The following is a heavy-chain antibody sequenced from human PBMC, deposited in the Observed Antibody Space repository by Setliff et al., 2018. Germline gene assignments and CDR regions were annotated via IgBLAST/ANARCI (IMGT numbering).Heavy chain of an antibody. CDR1: GGSISSGSYY. Sequence: SETLSLTCAVSGGSISSGSYYWSWIRQPPGKGLEWIGYISDSGYTNYNPALKSRVTMSVDTSKNEVSLKLSSVIAADTGVYYCRFWDGNYKNDYWGQGTLVTVSS. V-gene: IGHV4-61*01. D-gene: IGHD3-3*01. CDR3: RFWDGNYKNDY. CDR2: ISDSGYT. J-gene: IGHJ4*02.